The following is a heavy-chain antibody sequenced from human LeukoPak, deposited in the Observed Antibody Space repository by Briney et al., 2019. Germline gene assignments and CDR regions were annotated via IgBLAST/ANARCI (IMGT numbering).Heavy chain of an antibody. D-gene: IGHD1-26*01. CDR3: ARSGSPNYYYYGMDV. V-gene: IGHV1-8*01. Sequence: ASVKVSCKASGYTFTSYDINWVRQATGQGLEWMGWMNPNSGNTGYAQKFQGRVTMTRNTSISTAYMELSSLRSEDTAVYYCARSGSPNYYYYGMDVWGQGTTVTVSS. J-gene: IGHJ6*02. CDR2: MNPNSGNT. CDR1: GYTFTSYD.